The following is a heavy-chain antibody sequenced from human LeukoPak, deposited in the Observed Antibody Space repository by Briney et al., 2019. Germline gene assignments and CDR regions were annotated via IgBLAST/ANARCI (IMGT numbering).Heavy chain of an antibody. Sequence: GSSVKVSCKASGGTFSSYAISWVRQAPGQGLEWMGRIIPILGIANYAQKFQGRVTITADKSTSTAYMELSSLRSEGTAVYYCARAYCSSTSCSYYYGMDVWGQGTTVTVSS. CDR1: GGTFSSYA. V-gene: IGHV1-69*04. CDR3: ARAYCSSTSCSYYYGMDV. D-gene: IGHD2-2*01. CDR2: IIPILGIA. J-gene: IGHJ6*02.